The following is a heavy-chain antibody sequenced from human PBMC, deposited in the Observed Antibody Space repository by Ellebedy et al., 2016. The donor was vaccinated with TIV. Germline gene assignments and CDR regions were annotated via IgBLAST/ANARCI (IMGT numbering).Heavy chain of an antibody. J-gene: IGHJ4*02. CDR1: GGTFSSYA. CDR3: ARDVDTSSQFDY. V-gene: IGHV1-69*04. D-gene: IGHD5-18*01. Sequence: SVKVSXXASGGTFSSYAISWVRQAPGQGLEWMGRIIPILGIANYAQKFQGRVTITADKSTSTAYMELSSLRSEDTAVYYCARDVDTSSQFDYWGQGTLVTVSS. CDR2: IIPILGIA.